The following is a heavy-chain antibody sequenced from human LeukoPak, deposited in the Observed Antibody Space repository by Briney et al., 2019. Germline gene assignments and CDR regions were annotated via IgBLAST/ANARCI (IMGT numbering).Heavy chain of an antibody. J-gene: IGHJ2*01. V-gene: IGHV3-48*02. CDR2: VTSDSNTI. CDR3: VRDWYFDL. Sequence: GGSLRLSCAASGFTFSSYSRNGVRQAPGRGLERVSYVTSDSNTIYYAESVKGPFTISRHNAKTSLYLQMNRLRNEDTAVYYCVRDWYFDLWGRGTRVTVSS. CDR1: GFTFSSYS.